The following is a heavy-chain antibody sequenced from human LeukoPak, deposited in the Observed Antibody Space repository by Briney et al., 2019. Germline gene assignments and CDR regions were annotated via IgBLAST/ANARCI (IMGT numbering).Heavy chain of an antibody. CDR2: ISGGGGST. CDR1: GFTFSDYE. V-gene: IGHV3-23*01. Sequence: GGSLRLSCTASGFTFSDYEVNWVRQAPGKGLEWVSGISGGGGSTYYADSVKGRFTISRDNSKNTLYLQMDSLRAEDTALYYCAKGSGINHYHWIDPWGQGTLVTVSS. CDR3: AKGSGINHYHWIDP. D-gene: IGHD1-14*01. J-gene: IGHJ5*02.